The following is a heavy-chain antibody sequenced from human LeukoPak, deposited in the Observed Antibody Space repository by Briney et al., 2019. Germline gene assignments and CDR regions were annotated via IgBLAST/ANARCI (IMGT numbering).Heavy chain of an antibody. CDR1: GFTFSDYY. Sequence: PGGSLRPSCAASGFTFSDYYMSWIRQVPGKGLEWVSYISTSSSYTNYADSVKGRFTISRDNAKNSLYLQMNSLRAEDTAVYYCARVGPRLAAAANNYYYYYGLDVWGQGTAVTVSS. J-gene: IGHJ6*02. V-gene: IGHV3-11*06. D-gene: IGHD6-13*01. CDR2: ISTSSSYT. CDR3: ARVGPRLAAAANNYYYYYGLDV.